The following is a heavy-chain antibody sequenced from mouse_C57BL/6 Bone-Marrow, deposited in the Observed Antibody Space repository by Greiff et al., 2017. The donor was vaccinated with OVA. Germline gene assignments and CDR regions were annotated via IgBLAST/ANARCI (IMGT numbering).Heavy chain of an antibody. CDR2: ISNGGGST. CDR3: ARRPLGHYAMDY. D-gene: IGHD4-1*01. J-gene: IGHJ4*01. V-gene: IGHV5-12*01. Sequence: EVKLMESGGGLVQPGGSLKLSCAASGFTFSDYYMYWVRQTPEKRLEWVAYISNGGGSTYYPDTVKGRFTISRDNAKNTLYLQMGRLKSEDTAMYYCARRPLGHYAMDYWGQGTSVTVSS. CDR1: GFTFSDYY.